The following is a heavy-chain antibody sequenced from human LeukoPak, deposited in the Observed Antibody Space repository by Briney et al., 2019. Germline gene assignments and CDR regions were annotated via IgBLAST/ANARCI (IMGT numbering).Heavy chain of an antibody. CDR3: ARGIAAAANYFDY. Sequence: PGGSLRLSCAASGFTFSAYYMSWMRQAPGKGLEWVSYISTTSSYTNHADSVKGRFTISRDNAKNSLYLQMNSLRAEDTAVYYCARGIAAAANYFDYWGQGTLVTVAS. V-gene: IGHV3-11*05. J-gene: IGHJ4*02. CDR1: GFTFSAYY. CDR2: ISTTSSYT. D-gene: IGHD6-13*01.